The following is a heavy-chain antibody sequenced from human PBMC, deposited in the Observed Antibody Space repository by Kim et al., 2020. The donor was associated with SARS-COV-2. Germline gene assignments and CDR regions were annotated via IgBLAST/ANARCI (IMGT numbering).Heavy chain of an antibody. V-gene: IGHV4-39*01. Sequence: SETLSLTCTVSGVSITSSNSYWAWIRQPPGKGLEWIASIFYSGSTYYNPSLKSRLTISVDAPKRQFSLKLTSVTASDTAVYYCARQALRGYQFLDRGGVGVWGQGTTVTVSS. J-gene: IGHJ6*02. CDR1: GVSITSSNSY. D-gene: IGHD2-2*02. CDR2: IFYSGST. CDR3: ARQALRGYQFLDRGGVGV.